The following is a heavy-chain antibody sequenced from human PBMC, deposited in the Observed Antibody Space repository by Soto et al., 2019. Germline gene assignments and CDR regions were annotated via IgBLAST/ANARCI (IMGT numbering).Heavy chain of an antibody. J-gene: IGHJ5*02. V-gene: IGHV4-4*07. Sequence: SETLSLTCTVSGGSVSNFYWNWIRQPAGKRLEWIGRIYTSGSTNYNPSLRSRVTMSIDTSRNQFSLKLNSVTAADTAVYYCARSSHKESWFDPWGQGTLVTSPQ. CDR2: IYTSGST. D-gene: IGHD6-13*01. CDR1: GGSVSNFY. CDR3: ARSSHKESWFDP.